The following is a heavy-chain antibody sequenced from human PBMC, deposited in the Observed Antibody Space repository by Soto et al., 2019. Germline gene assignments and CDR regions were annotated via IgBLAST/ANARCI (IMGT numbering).Heavy chain of an antibody. V-gene: IGHV4-34*01. D-gene: IGHD6-13*01. Sequence: PSETLSLTCAVYGGSFSGYYWSWIRQPPGKGLEWIGDINHSGSTNYNPSLKSRVTISVDTSKNQFSLKLSSVTAADTAVYYCARGPGYSSSWYYFDYWGQGTLVTVSS. CDR2: INHSGST. CDR1: GGSFSGYY. J-gene: IGHJ4*02. CDR3: ARGPGYSSSWYYFDY.